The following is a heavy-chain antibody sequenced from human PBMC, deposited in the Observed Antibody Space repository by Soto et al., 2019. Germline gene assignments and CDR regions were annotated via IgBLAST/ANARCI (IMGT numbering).Heavy chain of an antibody. CDR2: IYYSGST. D-gene: IGHD4-17*01. CDR3: ARAHDYGGFFDY. J-gene: IGHJ4*02. CDR1: GGSISSYY. Sequence: SETLSLTCSVSGGSISSYYWSWIRQPPGKGLEWIGYIYYSGSTNYNPSLKSRVTISVDTSKNQFSLKLSSVTAADTAVYYCARAHDYGGFFDYWGQGTLVTVSS. V-gene: IGHV4-59*01.